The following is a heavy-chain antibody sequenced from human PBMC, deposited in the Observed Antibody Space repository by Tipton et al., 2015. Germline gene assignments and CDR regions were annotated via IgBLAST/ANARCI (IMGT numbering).Heavy chain of an antibody. CDR1: GGSVTTDGYY. Sequence: TLSLTCTVSGGSVTTDGYYWSWVRQRPEKGLEWIGYTSHSGGTFYNPSLRSRVTMSRDTSKNQFSLKLTSVTAADTAVYYCACQDYDSLTRDYQTVDYWCQGTLITVSP. J-gene: IGHJ4*02. D-gene: IGHD3-9*01. V-gene: IGHV4-30-4*01. CDR2: TSHSGGT. CDR3: ACQDYDSLTRDYQTVDY.